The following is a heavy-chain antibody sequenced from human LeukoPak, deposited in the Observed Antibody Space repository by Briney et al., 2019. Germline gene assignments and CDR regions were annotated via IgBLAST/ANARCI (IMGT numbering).Heavy chain of an antibody. Sequence: GGSLRLSCAASGFTVSSNYMSWVRQAPGKGLEWVSVIYSGGSTYYTDSVIDRFAISRDNSKNTLYLQVNSLRAGDTAVYYCARVVVLPAAYFDYWGQGTLVTVSS. V-gene: IGHV3-66*01. D-gene: IGHD2-2*01. CDR1: GFTVSSNY. J-gene: IGHJ4*02. CDR3: ARVVVLPAAYFDY. CDR2: IYSGGST.